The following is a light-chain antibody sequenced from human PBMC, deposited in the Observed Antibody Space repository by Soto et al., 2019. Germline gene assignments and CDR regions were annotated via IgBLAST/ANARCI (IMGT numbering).Light chain of an antibody. CDR3: SSYTGNGISTVV. V-gene: IGLV2-8*01. Sequence: QSALTQPPSASGSPGQSVTISCTGTSSDVGAYDYVSWFQQHPGRAPKLMIYEVSKRPSGVLHRFSGSKSGNTASLTVSGLQTEDEAAYYCSSYTGNGISTVVVGGGTKLTVL. CDR1: SSDVGAYDY. CDR2: EVS. J-gene: IGLJ2*01.